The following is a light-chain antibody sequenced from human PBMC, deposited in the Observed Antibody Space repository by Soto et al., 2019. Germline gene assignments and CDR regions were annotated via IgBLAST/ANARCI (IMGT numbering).Light chain of an antibody. V-gene: IGLV1-47*01. CDR3: AAREDSRSGPV. CDR2: RNN. CDR1: SSNIGSNY. J-gene: IGLJ2*01. Sequence: QSVLTQPPSASGTPGQRVTISCSGSSSNIGSNYVYWYQQLPGTAPKLLIYRNNQRPSGVPDRFAGSKSGTSASLAISGLRAEDEADEDCAAREDSRSGPVFGGGTKLTVL.